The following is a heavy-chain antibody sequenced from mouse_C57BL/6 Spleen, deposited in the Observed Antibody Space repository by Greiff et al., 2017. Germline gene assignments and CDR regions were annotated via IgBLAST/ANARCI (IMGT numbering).Heavy chain of an antibody. CDR3: TTLGDSAWFAY. J-gene: IGHJ3*01. CDR1: GYTFTDYE. Sequence: QVQLQQSGAELVRPGASVTLSCKASGYTFTDYEMHWVKQTPVHGLEWIGAIDPETGGTAYNQKFKGKAILTADKSSSTAYMELRSLTSEDSAVYYCTTLGDSAWFAYWGQGTLVTVSA. D-gene: IGHD2-13*01. CDR2: IDPETGGT. V-gene: IGHV1-15*01.